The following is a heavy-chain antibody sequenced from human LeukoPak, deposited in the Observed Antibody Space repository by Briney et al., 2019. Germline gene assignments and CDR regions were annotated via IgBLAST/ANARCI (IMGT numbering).Heavy chain of an antibody. Sequence: PGGSLRLSCAASGFTFSRYGMHWVRQAPGKGLEWVSGINWSGGSIAYVDSVKGRFTISRDNAKNSLYLQMNSLRAEDTALYYCATRSGSYYDAFDIWGQGTMVTVSS. CDR2: INWSGGSI. CDR3: ATRSGSYYDAFDI. J-gene: IGHJ3*02. D-gene: IGHD1-26*01. V-gene: IGHV3-20*04. CDR1: GFTFSRYG.